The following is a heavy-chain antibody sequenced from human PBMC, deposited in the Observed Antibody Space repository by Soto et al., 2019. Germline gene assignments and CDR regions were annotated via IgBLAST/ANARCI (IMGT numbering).Heavy chain of an antibody. D-gene: IGHD3-22*01. J-gene: IGHJ4*02. Sequence: SETLSLTCSVSGDSISTGGYYWSWIRQHPGKGLEWIGYSFYSGSTYYNPSLKSRVIISLDSSKNQFSLKLSSVTAADTAIYYCATKDSSGYSFDSWGQGIPVTVSS. CDR3: ATKDSSGYSFDS. CDR1: GDSISTGGYY. V-gene: IGHV4-31*03. CDR2: SFYSGST.